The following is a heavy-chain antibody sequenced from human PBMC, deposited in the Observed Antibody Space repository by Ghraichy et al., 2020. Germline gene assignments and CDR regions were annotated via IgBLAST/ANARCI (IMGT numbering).Heavy chain of an antibody. CDR1: GYSFSTYW. Sequence: GESLNISCEGSGYSFSTYWIAWVRQMPGKGLEWMGIIYPGDSITFYSPSFQGQVTFSVDKSISTAYLQWSSLKASDTAVYYCARAGYYFDRSGGGDHYDYWGQGTLVTVSS. J-gene: IGHJ4*02. CDR3: ARAGYYFDRSGGGDHYDY. CDR2: IYPGDSIT. D-gene: IGHD3-22*01. V-gene: IGHV5-51*01.